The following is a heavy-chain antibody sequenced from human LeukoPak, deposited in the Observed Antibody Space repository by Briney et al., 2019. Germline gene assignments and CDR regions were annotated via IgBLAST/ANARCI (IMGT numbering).Heavy chain of an antibody. CDR3: ARDGAMVSAFDY. CDR2: IRYDGSNK. J-gene: IGHJ4*02. CDR1: GFTFSSSG. V-gene: IGHV3-30*02. Sequence: PGGSLRLSCAASGFTFSSSGVHWVRQAPGKGLEWVAFIRYDGSNKYYADSVKGRFTISRDNAKNSVYLQMNSLRAEDTAVYYCARDGAMVSAFDYWGQGTLVTVSS. D-gene: IGHD5-18*01.